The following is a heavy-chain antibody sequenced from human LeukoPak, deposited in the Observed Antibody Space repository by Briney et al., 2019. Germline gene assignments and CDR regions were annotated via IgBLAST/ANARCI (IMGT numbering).Heavy chain of an antibody. CDR2: ISGSGGST. V-gene: IGHV3-23*01. J-gene: IGHJ4*02. CDR1: GFTFSSYA. D-gene: IGHD3-9*01. CDR3: AKAHYDILTGYFPPGY. Sequence: GGSLRLSCAASGFTFSSYAMSWVRQAPGKGLEWVSAISGSGGSTYYADSVKGRFTISRDNSKNTLYLQMNSLRAEDTAVYYCAKAHYDILTGYFPPGYWGQGTLVTVSS.